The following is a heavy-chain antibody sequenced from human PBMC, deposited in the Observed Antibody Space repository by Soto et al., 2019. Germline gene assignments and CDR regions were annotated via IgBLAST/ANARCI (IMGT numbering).Heavy chain of an antibody. J-gene: IGHJ4*02. Sequence: GGSLRLSCAASGFTFSSYAMSWVRQAPGKGLEWVSAISGSGGSTYYADSVKGRFTISRDNSKNTLYLQMNSLRAEDTAVYYCAKAPTLRGGSSWYSASGGSQPLTPLYYFDYWGQGTLVTVSS. CDR3: AKAPTLRGGSSWYSASGGSQPLTPLYYFDY. CDR2: ISGSGGST. D-gene: IGHD6-13*01. CDR1: GFTFSSYA. V-gene: IGHV3-23*01.